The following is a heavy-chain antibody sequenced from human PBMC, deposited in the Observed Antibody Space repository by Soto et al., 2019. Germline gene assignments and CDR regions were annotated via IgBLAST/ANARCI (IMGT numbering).Heavy chain of an antibody. Sequence: QVQLQESGPGLVKPSETLSLTCTVSGGSIISYYWSWIRQPAGKGLEWIGRIHSSGTTNYNPSLKSRVTMSIDTSKNQFSLKLTSVTAADMALYYCARGVGGGSGRDYRDHYNGMDVWGQGATVTVSS. CDR1: GGSIISYY. CDR2: IHSSGTT. CDR3: ARGVGGGSGRDYRDHYNGMDV. D-gene: IGHD3-10*01. V-gene: IGHV4-4*07. J-gene: IGHJ6*02.